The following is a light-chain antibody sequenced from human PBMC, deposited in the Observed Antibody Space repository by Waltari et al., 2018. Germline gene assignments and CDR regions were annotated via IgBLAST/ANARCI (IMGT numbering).Light chain of an antibody. CDR3: SSYTRSRTLV. V-gene: IGLV2-14*03. CDR2: DVT. Sequence: QSALTQPASVSGSPGQSITISCTGTSRDVGGYNSVSWYQQHPGRAPQIIIFDVTYRPSGVSDRFSGSKSGNTASLTISGPQAEDEADYYCSSYTRSRTLVFGGGTRVTVL. J-gene: IGLJ3*02. CDR1: SRDVGGYNS.